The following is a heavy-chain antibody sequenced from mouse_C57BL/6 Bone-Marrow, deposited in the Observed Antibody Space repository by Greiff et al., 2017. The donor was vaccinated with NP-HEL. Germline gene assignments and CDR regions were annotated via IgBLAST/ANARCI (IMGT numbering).Heavy chain of an antibody. Sequence: EVQLVESGGGLVKPGGSLKLSCAASGFTFSDYGMHWVRQAPEKGLEWVAYISSGSSTIYYADTVKGRFTISRDNAKNTLFLQMTSLRSEDTAMYYCARTYYYGSSPSTEKYFDVWGTGTTVTVSS. J-gene: IGHJ1*03. CDR2: ISSGSSTI. V-gene: IGHV5-17*01. CDR1: GFTFSDYG. CDR3: ARTYYYGSSPSTEKYFDV. D-gene: IGHD1-1*01.